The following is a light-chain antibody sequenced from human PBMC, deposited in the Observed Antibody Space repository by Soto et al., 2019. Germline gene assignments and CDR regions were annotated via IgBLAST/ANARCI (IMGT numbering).Light chain of an antibody. CDR2: EDN. CDR1: SGSIASNY. Sequence: NFMLTQPHSVSESPGKTVTISCTRSSGSIASNYVQWYQQRPGSAPTTVIYEDNQRPSGVPDRFSCSIDSSSNSASLTISGLKTEDEADYYCQSYDSSNGVVFGGGTKLTVL. CDR3: QSYDSSNGVV. V-gene: IGLV6-57*04. J-gene: IGLJ2*01.